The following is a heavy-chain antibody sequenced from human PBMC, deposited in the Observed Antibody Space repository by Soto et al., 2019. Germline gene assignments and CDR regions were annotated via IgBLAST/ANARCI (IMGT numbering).Heavy chain of an antibody. CDR1: GFIFEMYW. CDR3: TRGPRPISTGTGAY. CDR2: IYNDGTYS. V-gene: IGHV3-74*01. Sequence: GGSLRLSCAASGFIFEMYWMHWVRQSPGKGLVWISRIYNDGTYSDYADCVRGRFTISRDNVNDTLYLQMNNLRAEDSGLYYCTRGPRPISTGTGAYWGQGTQVTVSS. D-gene: IGHD3-10*01. J-gene: IGHJ4*02.